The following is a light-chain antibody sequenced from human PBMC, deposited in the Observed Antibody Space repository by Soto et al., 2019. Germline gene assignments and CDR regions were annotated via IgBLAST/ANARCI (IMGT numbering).Light chain of an antibody. CDR1: QTISNY. V-gene: IGKV1-39*01. Sequence: DIRMTQSPSSLSASVGDRVIITCRASQTISNYVNWYQQKPGKAPQLLIYGTSSLHGGVPSRFSGSGSGTEFTLTISSLQPEDFATYSCQQSYTTPHPFGQGTKVEI. J-gene: IGKJ2*01. CDR2: GTS. CDR3: QQSYTTPHP.